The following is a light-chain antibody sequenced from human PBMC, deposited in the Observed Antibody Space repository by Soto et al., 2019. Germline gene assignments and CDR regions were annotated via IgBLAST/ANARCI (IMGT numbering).Light chain of an antibody. J-gene: IGKJ1*01. Sequence: EIVLTQSPGTLSLSPGERATLSCRASQSVSSSYLAWYQQKPGQAPRLLIYGASSRATGIPARFSGSGSGTEFTLTISSLQSEDFAVYYCQQYNNWWTFGQGTKVEI. CDR2: GAS. CDR1: QSVSSSY. V-gene: IGKV3-15*01. CDR3: QQYNNWWT.